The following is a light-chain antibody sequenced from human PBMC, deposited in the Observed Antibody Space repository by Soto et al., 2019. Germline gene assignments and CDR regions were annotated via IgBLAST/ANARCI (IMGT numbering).Light chain of an antibody. CDR3: QQYNDTSPCT. Sequence: IQMTQSPSTLSASVGDRVTITCRASQSIGTLLAWYQQKPGRAPNLLIYDASSLERGVPFRFSGSGSGTQFTLTISSLQPDDFATYYCQQYNDTSPCTFGQGTKLEIK. V-gene: IGKV1-5*01. CDR1: QSIGTL. CDR2: DAS. J-gene: IGKJ2*02.